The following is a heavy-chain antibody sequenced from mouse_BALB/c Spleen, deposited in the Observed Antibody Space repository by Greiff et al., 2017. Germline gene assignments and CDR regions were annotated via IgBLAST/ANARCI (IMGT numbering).Heavy chain of an antibody. CDR2: ISYDGSN. CDR3: ARGDSSYAMDY. V-gene: IGHV3-6*02. Sequence: EVHLVESGPGLVKPSQSLSLTCSVTGYSITSGYYWNWIRQFPGNKLEWMGYISYDGSNNYNPSLKNRISITRDTSKNQFFLKLNSVTTEDTATYYCARGDSSYAMDYWGQGTSVTVSS. CDR1: GYSITSGYY. J-gene: IGHJ4*01. D-gene: IGHD1-2*01.